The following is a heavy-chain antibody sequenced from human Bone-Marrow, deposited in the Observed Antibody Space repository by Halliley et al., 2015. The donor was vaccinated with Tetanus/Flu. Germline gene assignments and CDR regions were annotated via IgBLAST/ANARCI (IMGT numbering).Heavy chain of an antibody. CDR2: MSESGAKT. D-gene: IGHD6-25*01. J-gene: IGHJ5*02. Sequence: PGKGLEWVAGMSESGAKTNYAAPVKGRFTISRDNAQNSLFLQMNSLRVEDTANYYCVIAAALDHWGQGTLVIVS. CDR3: VIAAALDH. V-gene: IGHV3-23*01.